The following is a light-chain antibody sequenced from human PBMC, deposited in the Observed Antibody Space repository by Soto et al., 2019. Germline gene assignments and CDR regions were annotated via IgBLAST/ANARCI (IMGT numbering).Light chain of an antibody. Sequence: EIVMTQSPATLSVSPGERATLSCRASQSVSSNLAWYQHKPGQAPRLLIYGASTRATNSPARFSGSGSGTEFTLTISSLQSGDFAVYYCQQYNSWPRTFGQGTKVEVK. CDR3: QQYNSWPRT. CDR1: QSVSSN. J-gene: IGKJ1*01. CDR2: GAS. V-gene: IGKV3-15*01.